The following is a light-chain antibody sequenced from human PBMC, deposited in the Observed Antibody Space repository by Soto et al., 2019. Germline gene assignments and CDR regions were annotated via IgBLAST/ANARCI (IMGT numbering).Light chain of an antibody. Sequence: YELTQPPSVSVSPGQPASLTCSGDKLGDKYACWYQQKPGQSPVLVIYQDSKRPSGIPERFSGSNSGNTATLTISGTQAMDEADYYCQAWDSSTNVFGTGTKVTVL. CDR1: KLGDKY. J-gene: IGLJ1*01. CDR2: QDS. CDR3: QAWDSSTNV. V-gene: IGLV3-1*01.